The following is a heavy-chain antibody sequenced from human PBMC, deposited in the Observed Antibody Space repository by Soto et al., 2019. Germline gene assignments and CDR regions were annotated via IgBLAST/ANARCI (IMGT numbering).Heavy chain of an antibody. V-gene: IGHV3-23*01. J-gene: IGHJ4*02. CDR3: AKHPPILVYTGLETGIFDY. Sequence: EVQLLESGGGLVQPGGSLRLSCTVSGFTFSSYAMSWVRQAPGKGLEWVSAISASGGSIYYADSVKGRFTISRDNSKKSLHLQRNSLRAEDTAVYYCAKHPPILVYTGLETGIFDYWGQGTLVTVSA. D-gene: IGHD3-3*01. CDR1: GFTFSSYA. CDR2: ISASGGSI.